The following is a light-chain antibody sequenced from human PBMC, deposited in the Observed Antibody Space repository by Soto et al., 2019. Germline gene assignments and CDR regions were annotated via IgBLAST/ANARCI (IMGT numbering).Light chain of an antibody. CDR1: QSINSW. J-gene: IGKJ5*01. CDR3: QQYEIYPIT. V-gene: IGKV1-5*03. Sequence: DIQMTQSPSTLSASRGDRVTITCRASQSINSWLAWYQQKPGKAPKLLIYKAASLESGVPSRFRGSGSGTEFPLPISRLQPDDFAAYYCQQYEIYPITFGQGTRLEIK. CDR2: KAA.